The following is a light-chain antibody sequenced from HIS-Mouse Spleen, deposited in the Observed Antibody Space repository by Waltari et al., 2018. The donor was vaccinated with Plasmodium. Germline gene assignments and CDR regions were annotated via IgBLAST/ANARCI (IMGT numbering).Light chain of an antibody. Sequence: QPVLTQPPSSSASPGESARLTCTFPSDINVGSYKIYWYKQKPGSPPRYLLYYYSDSDKGQGSGVPSRFSGSKDASANTGILLISGLQSEDEADYYCMIWPSNASGVFGGGTKLTVL. CDR3: MIWPSNASGV. CDR1: SDINVGSYK. V-gene: IGLV5-37*01. CDR2: YYSDSDK. J-gene: IGLJ3*02.